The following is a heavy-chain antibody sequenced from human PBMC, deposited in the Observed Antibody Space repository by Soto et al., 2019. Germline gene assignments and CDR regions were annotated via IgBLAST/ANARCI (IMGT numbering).Heavy chain of an antibody. D-gene: IGHD5-12*01. CDR3: ATGGYSGYDH. CDR1: GDSISSFY. Sequence: PSETLSLTCTVSGDSISSFYWNWIRQAPGKGLEWIGYIYYSGSTNYNPSLKRRVTMSVDPSKNQFSLELSSVTAADTAVYFCATGGYSGYDHWGQGTMVTVSS. J-gene: IGHJ3*01. V-gene: IGHV4-59*01. CDR2: IYYSGST.